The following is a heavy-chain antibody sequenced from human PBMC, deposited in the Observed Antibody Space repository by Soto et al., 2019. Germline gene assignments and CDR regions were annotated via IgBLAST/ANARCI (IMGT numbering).Heavy chain of an antibody. J-gene: IGHJ4*02. CDR3: ARDRDRDIVVVPAAPGY. CDR1: GYTFTSYG. Sequence: ASVKVSCKASGYTFTSYGISWVRQAPGQGLEWMGWISAYNGNTNYAQKLQGRVTMTTDTSTSTADMELRSLRSDDTAVYYCARDRDRDIVVVPAAPGYWGQGTLVTVSA. CDR2: ISAYNGNT. V-gene: IGHV1-18*04. D-gene: IGHD2-2*01.